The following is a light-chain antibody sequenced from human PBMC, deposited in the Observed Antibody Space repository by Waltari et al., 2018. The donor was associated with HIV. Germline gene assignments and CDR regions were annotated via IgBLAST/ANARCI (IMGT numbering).Light chain of an antibody. Sequence: DIVMTQSPDSLAVSLGERATIRCKTSQSVLSRPNNENYVAWYQQKVGQPPNLLIFWASTREVGVPDRFSGSGSGTDFTLTISSLQAEDVGVYYCQQYYTTPFTFGGGTKVEIK. CDR1: QSVLSRPNNENY. V-gene: IGKV4-1*01. J-gene: IGKJ4*01. CDR3: QQYYTTPFT. CDR2: WAS.